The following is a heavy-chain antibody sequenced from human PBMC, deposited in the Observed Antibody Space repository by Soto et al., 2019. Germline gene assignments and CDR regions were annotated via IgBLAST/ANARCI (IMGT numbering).Heavy chain of an antibody. CDR1: GGSIINSYYS. V-gene: IGHV4-30-4*01. CDR2: IYNSGST. CDR3: ARDASRDYGDYAGAAFDI. Sequence: QVQLQESGPGLVKPSQTLSLTCTVSGGSIINSYYSCRWLRQPPGKGLEWIGYIYNSGSTYYNPSLKSRSSMSVETSKTHCSLQVNAVTAADTSVYYCARDASRDYGDYAGAAFDIWGQGTMVPVSS. D-gene: IGHD4-17*01. J-gene: IGHJ3*02.